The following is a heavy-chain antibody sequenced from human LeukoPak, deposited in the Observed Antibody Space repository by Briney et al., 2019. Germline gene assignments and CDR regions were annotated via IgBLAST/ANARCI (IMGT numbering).Heavy chain of an antibody. D-gene: IGHD3-3*01. CDR1: VFTFSSYA. CDR2: ISGSGGST. V-gene: IGHV3-23*01. J-gene: IGHJ6*02. CDR3: AKGAVSLRFLEWLPTDYYYGMDV. Sequence: PGGSLRLSCAASVFTFSSYAMSWVRQAPGKGLEWVSAISGSGGSTYYADSVKGRFTISRDNSKNRLYLQMNSLRAEDTAVYYCAKGAVSLRFLEWLPTDYYYGMDVWGQGTTVTVSS.